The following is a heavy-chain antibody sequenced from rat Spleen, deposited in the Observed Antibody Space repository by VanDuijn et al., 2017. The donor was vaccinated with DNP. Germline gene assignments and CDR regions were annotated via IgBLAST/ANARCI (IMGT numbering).Heavy chain of an antibody. CDR3: ARSDSYGFPY. V-gene: IGHV3-1*01. CDR1: GYSITSNY. Sequence: EVQLQESGPGLVRPSQSLSLTCSVTGYSITSNYWAWIRKFPRNKMEWMGYISYSGYTSYNPSLKSRISITRDTSKNQFFLHLNSITTEDTGTYYCARSDSYGFPYWGQGTLVTVSS. D-gene: IGHD1-2*01. J-gene: IGHJ3*01. CDR2: ISYSGYT.